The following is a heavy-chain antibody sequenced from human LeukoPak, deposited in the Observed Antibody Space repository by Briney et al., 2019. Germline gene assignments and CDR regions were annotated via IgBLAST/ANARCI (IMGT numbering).Heavy chain of an antibody. V-gene: IGHV4-59*08. CDR3: ARMIGDDAFDI. CDR2: INYSGTT. D-gene: IGHD3-22*01. Sequence: NPSETLSLTCTVSGGSIGSYYWSWIRQPPGKGLEWIGYINYSGTTNYNPSLKSRVTMSVDTSKNQFSLRLSSVTATDTAVYYCARMIGDDAFDIWGQGTMVTVSS. CDR1: GGSIGSYY. J-gene: IGHJ3*02.